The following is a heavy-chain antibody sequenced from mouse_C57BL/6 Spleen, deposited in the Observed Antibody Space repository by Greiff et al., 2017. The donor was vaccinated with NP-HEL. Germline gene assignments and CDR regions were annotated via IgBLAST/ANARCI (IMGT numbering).Heavy chain of an antibody. Sequence: EVQRVESGGDLVKPGGSLKLSCAASGFTFSSYGMSWVRQTPDKRLEWVATISSGGSYTYYPDSVKGRFTISRDNAKNTLYLQMSSLKSEDTAMYYCARHGPLGGYYVGYAMDYWGQRTSVTVSS. J-gene: IGHJ4*01. CDR1: GFTFSSYG. CDR2: ISSGGSYT. D-gene: IGHD2-3*01. V-gene: IGHV5-6*01. CDR3: ARHGPLGGYYVGYAMDY.